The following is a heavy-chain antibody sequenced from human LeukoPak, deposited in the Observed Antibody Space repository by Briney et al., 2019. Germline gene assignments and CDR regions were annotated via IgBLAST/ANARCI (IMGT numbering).Heavy chain of an antibody. CDR1: GLSISSGFY. CDR3: ARDAPVGYSSSWYGY. D-gene: IGHD6-13*01. V-gene: IGHV4-34*01. CDR2: INHSGST. Sequence: PSETLSLTCVVSGLSISSGFYWGWIRQPPGKGLEWIEEINHSGSTNYNPSLKSRVTISVDTSKNQFSLKLSSVTAADTAVYYCARDAPVGYSSSWYGYWGQGTLVTVSS. J-gene: IGHJ4*02.